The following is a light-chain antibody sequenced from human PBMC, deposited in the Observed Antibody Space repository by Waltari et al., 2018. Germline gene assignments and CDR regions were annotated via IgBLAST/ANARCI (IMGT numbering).Light chain of an antibody. V-gene: IGKV3-11*01. CDR1: QSVSSS. CDR2: DAS. Sequence: EIVLTQSPATLSLPPGERATLSCRASQSVSSSLGWYQQKPGQAPRLLIYDASNRATGIPARFSGSGSGTDFTLTISSLEPEDFAVYYCQQRSNWPTFGGGTKVEIK. J-gene: IGKJ4*01. CDR3: QQRSNWPT.